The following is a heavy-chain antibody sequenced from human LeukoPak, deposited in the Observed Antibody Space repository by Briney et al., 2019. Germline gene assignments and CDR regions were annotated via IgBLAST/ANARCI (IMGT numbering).Heavy chain of an antibody. CDR2: TKSKTDGGTT. J-gene: IGHJ4*02. V-gene: IGHV3-15*01. Sequence: GGSLRLSCAASGFTFSNAWMSWVRQAPGRVLEWVGRTKSKTDGGTTDYAAPVKGRFTISRDDSKNTLYLQMNSLKTEGTAVYYCTTGRLDYWGQGTLVTVSS. CDR3: TTGRLDY. CDR1: GFTFSNAW.